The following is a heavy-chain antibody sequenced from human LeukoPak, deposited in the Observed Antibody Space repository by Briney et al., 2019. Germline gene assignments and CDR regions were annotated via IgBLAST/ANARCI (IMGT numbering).Heavy chain of an antibody. V-gene: IGHV4-34*01. CDR3: ATRAAAGTNDY. CDR1: GGSFSGYY. Sequence: SETLSLTCAVYGGSFSGYYWSWIRQPPGKGLEWIGEINHSGSTNYNPSLKSRVTISVDTSKNQFSLKLSSVTAADTAVYYCATRAAAGTNDYWGQGTPVTVSS. CDR2: INHSGST. D-gene: IGHD6-13*01. J-gene: IGHJ4*02.